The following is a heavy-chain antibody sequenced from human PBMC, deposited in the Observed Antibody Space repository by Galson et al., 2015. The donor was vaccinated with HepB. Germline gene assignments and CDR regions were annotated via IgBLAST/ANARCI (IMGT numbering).Heavy chain of an antibody. CDR2: IFPGDSDT. J-gene: IGHJ4*02. CDR3: ATNRSFFFDS. CDR1: GYTFSNYW. V-gene: IGHV5-51*03. Sequence: QSGAEVKEPGESLKISCKGSGYTFSNYWIAWVRQMPGKGLEWMGIIFPGDSDTRYRPSFQGQVTMSADKSMSTAYLQWSSLKASDTAMYFCATNRSFFFDSWGQGTLVTVSS.